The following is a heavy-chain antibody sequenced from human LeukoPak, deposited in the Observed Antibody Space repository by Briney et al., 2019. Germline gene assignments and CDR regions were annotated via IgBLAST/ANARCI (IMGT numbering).Heavy chain of an antibody. V-gene: IGHV4-39*01. D-gene: IGHD6-19*01. CDR3: ARLPSSGWYRGNWFDP. CDR1: GGSISSSSYY. Sequence: PSETLSLTCTVSGGSISSSSYYWGWIRQPPGKGLEWIGSIYYSGSTYYNPSLKSRVTISVDTSKNQFSLKLSSVTAADTAVYYCARLPSSGWYRGNWFDPWGQGTLVTVSS. J-gene: IGHJ5*02. CDR2: IYYSGST.